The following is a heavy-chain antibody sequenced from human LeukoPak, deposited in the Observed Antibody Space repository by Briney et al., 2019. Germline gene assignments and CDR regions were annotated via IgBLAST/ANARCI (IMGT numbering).Heavy chain of an antibody. J-gene: IGHJ4*02. CDR2: FSGGSGNT. CDR1: GFTFSSDA. D-gene: IGHD3-10*01. Sequence: GGSLRLSCAASGFTFSSDAMSWDRQAPGKGLEWVSSFSGGSGNTYYADSVKGRFTTSRDNSQNTLYLQMSSLRAEDTAIYYCAKDQYIYGSSPFDFWGQGTLVTVSS. CDR3: AKDQYIYGSSPFDF. V-gene: IGHV3-23*01.